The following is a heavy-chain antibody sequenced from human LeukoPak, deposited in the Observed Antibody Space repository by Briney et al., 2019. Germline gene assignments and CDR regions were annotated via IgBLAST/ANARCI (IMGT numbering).Heavy chain of an antibody. CDR1: GGSITSFY. Sequence: SETLSPTCSVSGGSITSFYWSWIRQPPGKGLEWIGYIYYSGSTNYNPSLKSRVTVSVDTSKNQFSLKLSSVTAADTAVYYCAREMEWFGELLSKWVHLGGQGTLVTVSS. CDR2: IYYSGST. D-gene: IGHD3-10*01. CDR3: AREMEWFGELLSKWVHL. J-gene: IGHJ4*02. V-gene: IGHV4-59*01.